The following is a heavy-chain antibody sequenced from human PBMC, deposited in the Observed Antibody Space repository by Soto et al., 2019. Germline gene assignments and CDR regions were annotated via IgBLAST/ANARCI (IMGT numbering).Heavy chain of an antibody. Sequence: SETLSLTCTVSGGSISSGGYYWSWIRQHPGKGLEWIGYIYYSGSTYYNPSLKSRVTISVDTSKNLFSLKLSSVTAADTAVYYCARSRAVVVVAATPSWFDPWGQGTLVTVS. V-gene: IGHV4-31*03. CDR1: GGSISSGGYY. D-gene: IGHD2-15*01. J-gene: IGHJ5*02. CDR2: IYYSGST. CDR3: ARSRAVVVVAATPSWFDP.